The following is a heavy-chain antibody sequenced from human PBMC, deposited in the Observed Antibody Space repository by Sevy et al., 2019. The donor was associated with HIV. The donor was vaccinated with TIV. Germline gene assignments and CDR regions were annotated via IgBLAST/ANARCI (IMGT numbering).Heavy chain of an antibody. V-gene: IGHV3-30*02. Sequence: LSLTCAASGFTFSNHGMHWVRQAPGKGLEWVAFIRYDGSNEYYGDSVKGRFTISRDNSKNTLYLQMNSLRPEDTAVYYCAKDGNVLLVVYAIPYDVFDIWGQGTMVTVSS. CDR1: GFTFSNHG. D-gene: IGHD2-8*02. J-gene: IGHJ3*02. CDR2: IRYDGSNE. CDR3: AKDGNVLLVVYAIPYDVFDI.